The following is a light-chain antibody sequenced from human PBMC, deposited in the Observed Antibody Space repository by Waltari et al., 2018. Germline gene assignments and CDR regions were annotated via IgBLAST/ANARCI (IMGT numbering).Light chain of an antibody. V-gene: IGKV1-5*03. CDR2: KAS. CDR1: QSISSW. CDR3: QQYNSYPWT. J-gene: IGKJ1*01. Sequence: DIQMTQSPSSLSASLGDRVTIACRASQSISSWLAWYQQKPGKAPKLLIYKASSLESGGPSRFSGSGSGTEFTLTISSLQPDDFATYYCQQYNSYPWTFGQGTKVEIK.